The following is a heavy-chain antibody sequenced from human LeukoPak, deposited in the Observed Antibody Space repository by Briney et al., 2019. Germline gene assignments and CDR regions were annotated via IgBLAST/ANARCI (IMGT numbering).Heavy chain of an antibody. CDR2: ISWNSGSI. D-gene: IGHD6-19*01. Sequence: PGRSLRLSCAASGFTFDDYAMHWVRQAPGKGLEWVSGISWNSGSIGYADSAKGRFTISRDNAKNSLYLQMNSLRAEDTALYYCAKGVAGTFDYWGQGTLVTVSS. CDR3: AKGVAGTFDY. V-gene: IGHV3-9*01. J-gene: IGHJ4*02. CDR1: GFTFDDYA.